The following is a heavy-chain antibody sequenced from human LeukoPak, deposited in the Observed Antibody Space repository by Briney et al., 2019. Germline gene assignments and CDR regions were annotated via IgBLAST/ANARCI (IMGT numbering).Heavy chain of an antibody. CDR3: ATDRRYCSSTSCPRWDV. V-gene: IGHV1-24*01. CDR1: GYTLTELS. D-gene: IGHD2-2*01. CDR2: FDPEDGET. Sequence: GASVKVSCKVSGYTLTELSMHWVLQAPGKGLEWMGGFDPEDGETIYAQKFQGRVTMTEDTSTDTAYMELSSLRSEDTAVYYCATDRRYCSSTSCPRWDVWGKGTTVTVSS. J-gene: IGHJ6*04.